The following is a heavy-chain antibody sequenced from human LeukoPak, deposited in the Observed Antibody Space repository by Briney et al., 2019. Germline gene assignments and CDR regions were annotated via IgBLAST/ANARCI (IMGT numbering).Heavy chain of an antibody. V-gene: IGHV3-21*01. J-gene: IGHJ4*02. CDR1: GFTFSSYS. Sequence: GGSLRLSCAAPGFTFSSYSMNWVRQAPGKGLEWVPSISSSTNYIFYADSVKGRFTISRDNAKNSLYLQMNGLRAEDTAVYYCAREYGSGSLDYWGQGTLVTVSS. CDR2: ISSSTNYI. D-gene: IGHD3-10*01. CDR3: AREYGSGSLDY.